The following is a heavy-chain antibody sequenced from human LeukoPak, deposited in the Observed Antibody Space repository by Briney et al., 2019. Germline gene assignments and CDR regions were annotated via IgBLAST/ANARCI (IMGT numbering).Heavy chain of an antibody. CDR2: VSGSGGNT. V-gene: IGHV3-23*01. CDR1: GFTFTNSA. D-gene: IGHD6-19*01. CDR3: AKSLAVPGSPDY. Sequence: GGSLRLSCAASGFTFTNSAMTWVRQAPGKGLEWVSTVSGSGGNTYYADSVKGRFTISRDNSDNTLYLQMNSLRAQDTAVYYCAKSLAVPGSPDYWGQGTLVTVSS. J-gene: IGHJ4*02.